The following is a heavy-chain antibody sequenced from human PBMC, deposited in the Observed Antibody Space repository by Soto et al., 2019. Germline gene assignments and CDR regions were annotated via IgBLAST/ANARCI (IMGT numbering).Heavy chain of an antibody. D-gene: IGHD2-8*02. Sequence: PSEALSNTYAVYGGSFSGYYWSWIRQPPGKGLEWIGEINHSGSTNYNPSLKSRVTISVDTSKNQFSLKLSSVTAADTAVYYCARGGLRWWTYYFDYWGQGTLVTVSS. CDR3: ARGGLRWWTYYFDY. J-gene: IGHJ4*02. CDR2: INHSGST. CDR1: GGSFSGYY. V-gene: IGHV4-34*01.